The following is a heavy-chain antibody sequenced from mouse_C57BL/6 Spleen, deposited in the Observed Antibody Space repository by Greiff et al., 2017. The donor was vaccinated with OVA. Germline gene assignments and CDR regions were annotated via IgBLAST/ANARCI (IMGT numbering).Heavy chain of an antibody. CDR3: ARPYSNYEGYFDY. V-gene: IGHV1-66*01. CDR2: IYPGSGNT. Sequence: QVQLQQSGPELVKPGASVKISCKASGYSFTSYYIHWVKQRPGQGLEWIGWIYPGSGNTKYNEKFKGKATLTADTSSSTAYMQLSSLTSEDSAVYYCARPYSNYEGYFDYWGQGTTLTVSS. J-gene: IGHJ2*01. CDR1: GYSFTSYY. D-gene: IGHD2-5*01.